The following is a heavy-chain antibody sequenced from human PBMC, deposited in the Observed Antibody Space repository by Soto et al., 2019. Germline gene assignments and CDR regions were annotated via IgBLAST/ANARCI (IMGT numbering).Heavy chain of an antibody. CDR3: ARVPPWQWERAQYYFDY. D-gene: IGHD1-26*01. CDR2: IYSGGST. Sequence: PGGSLRLSCAASGFTVSSNYMSWVRQAPGKGLEWVSVIYSGGSTYYADSVKGRFTISRDNSKNTLYLQMNSLRVEDTAVYYCARVPPWQWERAQYYFDYWGQGTLVTVS. J-gene: IGHJ4*02. CDR1: GFTVSSNY. V-gene: IGHV3-53*01.